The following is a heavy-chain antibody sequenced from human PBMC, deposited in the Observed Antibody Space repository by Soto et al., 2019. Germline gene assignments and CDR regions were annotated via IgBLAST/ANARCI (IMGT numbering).Heavy chain of an antibody. CDR1: GFTFSSYA. V-gene: IGHV3-23*01. D-gene: IGHD3-16*01. Sequence: PVGSLRLSCAASGFTFSSYAMSCVRHAPGKGLEWVSAISGSGGSTYYADSVKGRFTISRDNSKNTLYLQMNSLRAEDTAVYYCASPRVAGGTGTLYYFHYWGQGTLVTVSS. J-gene: IGHJ4*02. CDR3: ASPRVAGGTGTLYYFHY. CDR2: ISGSGGST.